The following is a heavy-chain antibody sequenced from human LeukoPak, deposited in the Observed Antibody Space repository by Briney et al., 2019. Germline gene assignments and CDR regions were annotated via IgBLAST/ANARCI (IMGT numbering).Heavy chain of an antibody. J-gene: IGHJ4*02. Sequence: SETLSLTCTVSGGSVSSYYWSWIRQTPEKGLEWIGYMSYSGRADYGPSLKSRVTMSVDTSKNQFSLKMSYVTAADTGVYYCARGYCRDDICQVFPYWGQGTLVTVSS. CDR2: MSYSGRA. V-gene: IGHV4-59*02. CDR3: ARGYCRDDICQVFPY. CDR1: GGSVSSYY. D-gene: IGHD2-21*02.